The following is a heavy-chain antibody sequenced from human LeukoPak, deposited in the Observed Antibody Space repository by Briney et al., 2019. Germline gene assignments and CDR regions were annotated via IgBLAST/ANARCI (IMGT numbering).Heavy chain of an antibody. CDR1: GFTFSNYW. CDR3: ATRSSSWYVDSYYFDY. D-gene: IGHD6-13*01. V-gene: IGHV3-23*01. Sequence: TGGSLRLSCAASGFTFSNYWMGWVRQAPGKGLEWVSAISGSGGSTYYADSVKGRFTISRDNSKNTLYLQMNSLRAEDTAVYYCATRSSSWYVDSYYFDYWGQGTLVTVSS. J-gene: IGHJ4*02. CDR2: ISGSGGST.